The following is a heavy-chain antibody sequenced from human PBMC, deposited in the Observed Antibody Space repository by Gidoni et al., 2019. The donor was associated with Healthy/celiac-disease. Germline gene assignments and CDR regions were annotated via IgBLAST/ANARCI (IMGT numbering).Heavy chain of an antibody. CDR2: ISYDGSNK. CDR3: AKRGSSTSNYYYGMDV. CDR1: GFTVSSYG. J-gene: IGHJ6*02. V-gene: IGHV3-30*18. Sequence: QVQLVESGGGVVQPGRSLRLSCAASGFTVSSYGMHWVRPAPGKGLEWVAVISYDGSNKYYADSVKGRFTISRDNSKNTLYLQMNSLRAEDTAVYYCAKRGSSTSNYYYGMDVWGQGTTVTVSS. D-gene: IGHD2-2*01.